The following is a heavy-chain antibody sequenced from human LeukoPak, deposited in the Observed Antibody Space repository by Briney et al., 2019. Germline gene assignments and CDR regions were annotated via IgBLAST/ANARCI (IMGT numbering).Heavy chain of an antibody. CDR3: ARVLSGRGSLYDYYYYMDV. CDR2: TYSNGRT. J-gene: IGHJ6*03. V-gene: IGHV3-53*01. D-gene: IGHD3-10*01. Sequence: GGSLRLSCAASGFGFSRYWMHWVRQAPGKGLEWVSVTYSNGRTYYADSVKGRFTISRDISKNTLYLQMNSLRAEDTAVYYCARVLSGRGSLYDYYYYMDVWGKGTTVTISS. CDR1: GFGFSRYW.